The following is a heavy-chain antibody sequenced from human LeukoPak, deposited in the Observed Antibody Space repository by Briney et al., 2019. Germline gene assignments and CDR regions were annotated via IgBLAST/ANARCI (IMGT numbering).Heavy chain of an antibody. Sequence: PSETLSLTCAVYGGSFSGYYWSWIRQPPGKGLEWIGEINHSGSTNYNPSLKSRVTISVDTSKNQFSLKLSSVTAADTAVYCCARTAAAAGTALDYWGQGTLVTVPS. D-gene: IGHD6-13*01. CDR3: ARTAAAAGTALDY. CDR2: INHSGST. CDR1: GGSFSGYY. J-gene: IGHJ4*02. V-gene: IGHV4-34*01.